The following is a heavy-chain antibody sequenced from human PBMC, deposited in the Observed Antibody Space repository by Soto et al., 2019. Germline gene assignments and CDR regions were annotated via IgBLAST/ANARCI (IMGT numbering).Heavy chain of an antibody. CDR2: TYYRSKWYH. Sequence: YHTLSLTCTISGDSVSSDNAVWNWIRQSPSRGLEWLGRTYYRSKWYHDYAAFVKSRITINPDTSKNLFSLQLSSVTPDDTAVYYCARGTLIAVPGPWGQGTMGTVSA. D-gene: IGHD6-19*01. J-gene: IGHJ5*02. CDR1: GDSVSSDNAV. V-gene: IGHV6-1*01. CDR3: ARGTLIAVPGP.